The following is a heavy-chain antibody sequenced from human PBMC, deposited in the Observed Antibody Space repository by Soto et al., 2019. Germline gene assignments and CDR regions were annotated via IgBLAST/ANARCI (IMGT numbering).Heavy chain of an antibody. CDR1: YC. CDR3: AAGEASSRNLAPYYLDF. Sequence: YCWTWIRQPPGKGLAWIGDIHYSGTTSFFPSYNPSLRSRVTISEDTSKNQFSLKLLSVTTADTAVYFCAAGEASSRNLAPYYLDFWGQGTLVTVSS. V-gene: IGHV4-59*01. CDR2: IHYSGTT. D-gene: IGHD6-13*01. J-gene: IGHJ4*02.